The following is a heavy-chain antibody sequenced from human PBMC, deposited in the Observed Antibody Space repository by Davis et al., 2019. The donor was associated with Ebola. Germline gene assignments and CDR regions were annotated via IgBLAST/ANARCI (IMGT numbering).Heavy chain of an antibody. J-gene: IGHJ6*02. CDR1: GFTFSSYS. D-gene: IGHD2-2*01. CDR3: AKDIIPEYQLLLPGAGSYGMDV. Sequence: PGGSLRLSCAASGFTFSSYSMNWVRQAPGKGLEWVSYISSSSSTIYYADSVKGRFTISRDNAKNSLYLQMNSLRAEDTAVYYCAKDIIPEYQLLLPGAGSYGMDVWGQGTTVTVSS. V-gene: IGHV3-48*01. CDR2: ISSSSSTI.